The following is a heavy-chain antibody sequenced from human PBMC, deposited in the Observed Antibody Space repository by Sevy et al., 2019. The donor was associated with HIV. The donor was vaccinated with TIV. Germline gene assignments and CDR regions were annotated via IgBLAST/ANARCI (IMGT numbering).Heavy chain of an antibody. V-gene: IGHV3-9*01. CDR2: ISWNSGDI. Sequence: GGSLRLSCAASGFTFDDYAMHWVRQAPGKGLQWVSSISWNSGDIVYADSVKGRFTISRDNARNSLYLQMNRLRAEDTDFYYCAKDLKSIDVSGTFYSYSYCLDVWGQGTTVTVSS. CDR3: AKDLKSIDVSGTFYSYSYCLDV. CDR1: GFTFDDYA. J-gene: IGHJ6*02. D-gene: IGHD6-6*01.